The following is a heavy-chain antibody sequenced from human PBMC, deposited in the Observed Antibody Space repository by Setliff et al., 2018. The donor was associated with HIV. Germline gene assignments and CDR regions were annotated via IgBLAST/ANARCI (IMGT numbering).Heavy chain of an antibody. Sequence: SVKVSCKASGGTFSTYVINWARQAPGQGLEWMGGIIPILGIVNYAQRFQGRVTITADESTSTGYMELSSLRSEDTAVYYCARDRHYGSGSYHDAFDIWGQGTMVTVSS. CDR1: GGTFSTYV. V-gene: IGHV1-69*10. CDR3: ARDRHYGSGSYHDAFDI. D-gene: IGHD3-10*01. CDR2: IIPILGIV. J-gene: IGHJ3*02.